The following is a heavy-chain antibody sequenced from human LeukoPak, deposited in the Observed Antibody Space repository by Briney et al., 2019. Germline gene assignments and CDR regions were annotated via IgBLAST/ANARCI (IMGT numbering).Heavy chain of an antibody. Sequence: SETLSLTCNVSGDSISSSSYYWSWIRVPPGKGLEWIGSIYYAGSTYYNPSLKSRVTLSVDTSTNHFSLNIKSVTAADTAMYYCARGRRIVVLPGRGYVDLWGRGTLVTVSS. D-gene: IGHD4/OR15-4a*01. CDR2: IYYAGST. CDR3: ARGRRIVVLPGRGYVDL. V-gene: IGHV4-39*02. J-gene: IGHJ2*01. CDR1: GDSISSSSYY.